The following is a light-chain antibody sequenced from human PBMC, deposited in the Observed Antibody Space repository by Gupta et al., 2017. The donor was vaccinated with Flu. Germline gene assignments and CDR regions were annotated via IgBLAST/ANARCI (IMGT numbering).Light chain of an antibody. V-gene: IGKV3-11*01. CDR1: QNVNNY. Sequence: APLYLSPGERATLSCRASQNVNNYLAWYQQKPGQAPRLLIYDASNRATGIPARFSGSGSGTDFTLTISSLEPEDFALYYCQQRSNWPKVTFGGGTKVEIK. CDR3: QQRSNWPKVT. J-gene: IGKJ4*01. CDR2: DAS.